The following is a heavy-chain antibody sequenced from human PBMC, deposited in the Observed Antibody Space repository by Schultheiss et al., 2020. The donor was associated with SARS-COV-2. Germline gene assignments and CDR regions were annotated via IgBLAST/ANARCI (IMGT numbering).Heavy chain of an antibody. CDR2: INAGNGNT. CDR1: GYTFTSYA. D-gene: IGHD3-10*01. J-gene: IGHJ6*02. V-gene: IGHV1-3*03. Sequence: ASVKVSCKASGYTFTSYAMNWVRQAPGQRLEWMGWINAGNGNTKYSQEFQGRVTITRDTSASTAYMELSSLRSEDTAVYYCARSGSGSYYYGMDVWGQGTTVTVSS. CDR3: ARSGSGSYYYGMDV.